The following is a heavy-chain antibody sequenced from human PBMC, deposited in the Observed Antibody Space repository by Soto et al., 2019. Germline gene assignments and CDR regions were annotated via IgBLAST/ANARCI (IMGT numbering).Heavy chain of an antibody. V-gene: IGHV1-46*01. D-gene: IGHD3-3*01. CDR3: AREAAVGGFGVVPHNWFDP. CDR2: INPSGGST. CDR1: GYTFTSYY. J-gene: IGHJ5*02. Sequence: ASVKVSCKASGYTFTSYYMHWVRQAPGQGLEWMGIINPSGGSTSYAQKFQGRVTMTRDTSTSTVYMELSSLRSEDTAVYYCAREAAVGGFGVVPHNWFDPWGQGTLVTVSS.